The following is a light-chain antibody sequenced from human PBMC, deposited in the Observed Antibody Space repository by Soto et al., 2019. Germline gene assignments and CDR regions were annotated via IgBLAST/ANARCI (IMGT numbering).Light chain of an antibody. Sequence: DVELTHSPSSLSASVGDRVTITCRAWQSISSYLNWYQQKSGQAPKLLIYTAASLQTGVPSRFSGSGSGTDFTLTITTLQPEDFATYYCQQSYSAPPTFGGGTKVDIK. CDR1: QSISSY. V-gene: IGKV1-39*01. J-gene: IGKJ4*01. CDR3: QQSYSAPPT. CDR2: TAA.